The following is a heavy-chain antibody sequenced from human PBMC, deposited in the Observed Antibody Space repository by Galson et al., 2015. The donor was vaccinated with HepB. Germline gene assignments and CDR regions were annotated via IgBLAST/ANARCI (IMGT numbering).Heavy chain of an antibody. D-gene: IGHD5-18*01. CDR1: GYTLTSYV. Sequence: SVKVSCKASGYTLTSYVMNWVRQAPGKGLEWMGGFDPEDGETIYAQKFQGRVTMTEDTSTDTAYMELSSLRSEDTAVYYCATGPGYSYGPDYWGQGTLVTVSS. CDR3: ATGPGYSYGPDY. V-gene: IGHV1-24*01. CDR2: FDPEDGET. J-gene: IGHJ4*02.